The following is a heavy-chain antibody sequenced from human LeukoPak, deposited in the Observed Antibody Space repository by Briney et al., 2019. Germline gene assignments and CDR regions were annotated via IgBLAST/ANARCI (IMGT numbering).Heavy chain of an antibody. CDR1: GFPFITNW. CDR3: ANDSAPRRAAIYYDAFDI. J-gene: IGHJ3*02. V-gene: IGHV3-7*01. D-gene: IGHD3-22*01. CDR2: IRKDGSDI. Sequence: PGGSLRLSCAASGFPFITNWMSWVGQAPGKGLEWVANIRKDGSDINSVASVKGRFTISRDNAKNSLYLEMSSLRGEDTALYYCANDSAPRRAAIYYDAFDIWGQGTMVTVSS.